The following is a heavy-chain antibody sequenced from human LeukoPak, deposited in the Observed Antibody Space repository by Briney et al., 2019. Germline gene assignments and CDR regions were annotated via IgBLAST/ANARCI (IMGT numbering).Heavy chain of an antibody. V-gene: IGHV3-48*03. J-gene: IGHJ4*01. CDR2: MSVPGNTV. CDR1: GDTFTSHD. Sequence: PGGSLTLSCAVSGDTFTSHDMHWGRHAPRPGLGWVGYMSVPGNTVYYADSVKGRFTISRDNAKNSLSLQINSLSAEATAVYYGSRGGRWVAELPITYYFASWGHGSPVPVLS. D-gene: IGHD4-23*01. CDR3: SRGGRWVAELPITYYFAS.